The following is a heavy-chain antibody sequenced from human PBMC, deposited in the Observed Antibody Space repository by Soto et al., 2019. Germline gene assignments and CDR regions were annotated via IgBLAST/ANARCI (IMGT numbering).Heavy chain of an antibody. V-gene: IGHV1-69*13. D-gene: IGHD3-22*01. CDR3: ARGLPHYYYDSSGYAHFQH. CDR1: GGTFSSYA. CDR2: IIPIFGTA. Sequence: ASVKVSCKASGGTFSSYAIIWVRQAPGQGLEWMGGIIPIFGTANYAQKFQGRVTITADESTSTAYMELSSLRSEDTAVYYCARGLPHYYYDSSGYAHFQHWGQGTLVTVSS. J-gene: IGHJ1*01.